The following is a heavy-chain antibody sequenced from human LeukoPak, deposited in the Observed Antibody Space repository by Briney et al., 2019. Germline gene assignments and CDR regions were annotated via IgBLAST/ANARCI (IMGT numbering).Heavy chain of an antibody. CDR3: ARGFPWPTMLEAFDI. J-gene: IGHJ3*02. Sequence: GGSLRLSCAASGFTFSDYYMSWIRQAPGKGLEWVSYISSSGSTIYYADSVKGRFTISRDNAKNSLYLQMNSLRAEDTAVYYCARGFPWPTMLEAFDIWGQGTMVTVSS. D-gene: IGHD4/OR15-4a*01. V-gene: IGHV3-11*04. CDR2: ISSSGSTI. CDR1: GFTFSDYY.